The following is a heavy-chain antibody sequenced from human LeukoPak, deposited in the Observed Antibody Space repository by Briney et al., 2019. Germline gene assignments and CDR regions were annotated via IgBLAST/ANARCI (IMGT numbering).Heavy chain of an antibody. CDR1: GGSISSYY. CDR2: IYYSGST. V-gene: IGHV4-59*01. J-gene: IGHJ6*02. CDR3: ARDTRAYYYYGMDV. Sequence: SETLSLTCTVSGGSISSYYWSWIRQPPGKGLEWIGYIYYSGSTNYNPSLKSRVTISVDTSKNQFSLKLSSVTAADTAVYYCARDTRAYYYYGMDVWGQGTTVTVPS.